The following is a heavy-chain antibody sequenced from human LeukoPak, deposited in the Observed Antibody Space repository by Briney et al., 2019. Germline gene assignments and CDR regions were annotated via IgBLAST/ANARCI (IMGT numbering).Heavy chain of an antibody. D-gene: IGHD1-1*01. CDR1: GGSISSYY. CDR2: IYYSGNT. CDR3: ASGMEMTLFDY. J-gene: IGHJ4*02. Sequence: SETLSLTCTVSGGSISSYYWSWIRQPPGKGLEWIGYIYYSGNTNYNPSLKSRVTISVDTSKNQFSLKLSSVTAADTAVYYCASGMEMTLFDYWGQGTLVTVSS. V-gene: IGHV4-59*01.